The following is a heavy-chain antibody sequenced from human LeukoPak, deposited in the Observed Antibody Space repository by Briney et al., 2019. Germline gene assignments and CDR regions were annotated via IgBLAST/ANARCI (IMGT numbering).Heavy chain of an antibody. CDR2: ISYDGSNK. V-gene: IGHV3-30-3*01. D-gene: IGHD3-10*01. CDR3: ARVAYYGSGTMGAFDI. Sequence: PGGSLRLSCAASGFTFSSYAMHWVRQAPGKGLEWVAVISYDGSNKYYADSVKGRFTISRDNSKNTLYLQMNSLRAEDTAVYYCARVAYYGSGTMGAFDIWGQGTMVIVSS. J-gene: IGHJ3*02. CDR1: GFTFSSYA.